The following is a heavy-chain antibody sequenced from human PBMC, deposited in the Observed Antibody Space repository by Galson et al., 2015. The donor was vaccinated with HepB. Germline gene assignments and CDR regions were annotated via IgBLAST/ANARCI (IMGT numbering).Heavy chain of an antibody. CDR2: ISSSGTYI. CDR3: ARVLPSSNWYKSMGFFDS. CDR1: TFTLSAYN. D-gene: IGHD6-13*01. Sequence: SLRLSCAASTFTLSAYNMNWVRQVPGKGLEWVSSISSSGTYIYSADSVKGRLTISRDNAKNSLYLQMNSLRAEDTAVYYCARVLPSSNWYKSMGFFDSWGQGTLVTVSS. V-gene: IGHV3-21*01. J-gene: IGHJ4*02.